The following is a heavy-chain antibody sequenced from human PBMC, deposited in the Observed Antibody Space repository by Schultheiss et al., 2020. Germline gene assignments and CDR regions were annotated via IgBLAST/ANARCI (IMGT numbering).Heavy chain of an antibody. CDR2: IRYDGSNK. CDR1: GFTFSSYG. Sequence: GESLKISCAASGFTFSSYGMHWVRQAPGKGLEWVAFIRYDGSNKYYADSVKGRFTISRDNSKNTLYLQMNSLRAEDTAVYYCAKPQSYYYYMDVWGKGTTVTVSS. CDR3: AKPQSYYYYMDV. J-gene: IGHJ6*03. V-gene: IGHV3-30*02.